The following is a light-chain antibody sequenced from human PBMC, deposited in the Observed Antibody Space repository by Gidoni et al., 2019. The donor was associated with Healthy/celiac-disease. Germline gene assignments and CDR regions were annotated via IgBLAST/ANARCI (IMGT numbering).Light chain of an antibody. J-gene: IGKJ5*01. CDR2: DAS. V-gene: IGKV1-5*01. Sequence: DIQMNQSPSTLSASVGDRVTITCRASQSISSWLAWYLQKPGKAPKLLIYDASSLESGVPSRFSGSGSGTEFTLTISSLQPDDFATYYCQQYNSYPITFGQGTRLEIK. CDR3: QQYNSYPIT. CDR1: QSISSW.